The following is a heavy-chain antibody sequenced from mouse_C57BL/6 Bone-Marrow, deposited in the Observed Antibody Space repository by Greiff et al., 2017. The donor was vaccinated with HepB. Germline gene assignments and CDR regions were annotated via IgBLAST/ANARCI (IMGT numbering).Heavy chain of an antibody. V-gene: IGHV1-55*01. CDR3: AREGYYGSTPFAY. CDR2: IYPGRGST. CDR1: GYTFTSYW. D-gene: IGHD1-1*01. Sequence: QVQLQQPGAELVKPGASGKMSCKASGYTFTSYWITWVKQRPGQGLEWIGDIYPGRGSTNYNEKFKSKATLPVDTSSSTAYMQLSSLTSEDSAVYYCAREGYYGSTPFAYWGQGTLVTVSA. J-gene: IGHJ3*01.